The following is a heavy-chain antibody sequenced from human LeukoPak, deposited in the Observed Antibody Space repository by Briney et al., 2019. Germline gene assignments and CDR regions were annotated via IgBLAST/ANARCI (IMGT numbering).Heavy chain of an antibody. Sequence: TGGSLRLSCAASGFIYSHYGMHWVRQAPGKGLEWVAVIWSDGTNNGGSVKGRFTISRDNSQNTLFLQMDSLRVEDTAVYYCVRDAQRGFDYSNSLRYWGHGTLVTVSS. CDR1: GFIYSHYG. CDR3: VRDAQRGFDYSNSLRY. D-gene: IGHD4-11*01. J-gene: IGHJ4*01. V-gene: IGHV3-33*08. CDR2: IWSDGTN.